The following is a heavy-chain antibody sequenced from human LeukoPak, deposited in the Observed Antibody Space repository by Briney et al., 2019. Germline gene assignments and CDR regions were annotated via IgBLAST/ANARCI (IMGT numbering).Heavy chain of an antibody. Sequence: GESLKISCKGFGYSFTSYWIAWVRQMPGKGLEWMGIIYPGDSDTRYSPSFQGQVTISADKSISTAYLQWSSLKASDTAMYYCARRYSSSSSWSDYWGQGTLVTVSS. CDR2: IYPGDSDT. CDR3: ARRYSSSSSWSDY. J-gene: IGHJ4*02. D-gene: IGHD6-6*01. CDR1: GYSFTSYW. V-gene: IGHV5-51*01.